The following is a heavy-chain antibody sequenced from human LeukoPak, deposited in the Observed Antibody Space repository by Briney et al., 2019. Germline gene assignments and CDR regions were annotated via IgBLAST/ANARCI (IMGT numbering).Heavy chain of an antibody. CDR1: GFTFSSYS. D-gene: IGHD6-6*01. J-gene: IGHJ4*02. CDR2: IGISSSTI. V-gene: IGHV3-48*04. CDR3: ARGGAARPDY. Sequence: PGGSLRLSCAASGFTFSSYSMNWVRQAPGKGLEWVSYIGISSSTIDYADSVKGRFTISRDNVKSLLYLQINNLRVEDTSVYYCARGGAARPDYWGQGTLVTVSS.